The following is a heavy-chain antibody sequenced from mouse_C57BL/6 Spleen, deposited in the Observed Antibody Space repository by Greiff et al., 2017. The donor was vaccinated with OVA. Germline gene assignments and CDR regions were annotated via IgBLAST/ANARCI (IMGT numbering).Heavy chain of an antibody. CDR1: GFTFSGYG. D-gene: IGHD4-1*01. CDR2: ISSGSSTI. J-gene: IGHJ4*01. Sequence: EVQLVESGGGLVKPGGSLKLSCAASGFTFSGYGMHWVRQAPGKGLEWVAYISSGSSTIYYADTVKGRFTISRDNAKNTLFRQMTSLRSEDTAMYYCADLGYAMDYWGKGTSVTVSS. V-gene: IGHV5-17*01. CDR3: ADLGYAMDY.